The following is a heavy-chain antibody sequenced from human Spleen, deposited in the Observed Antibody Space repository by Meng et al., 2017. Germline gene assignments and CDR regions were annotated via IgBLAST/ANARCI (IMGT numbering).Heavy chain of an antibody. CDR3: ARVGWELLSDFDY. D-gene: IGHD1-26*01. CDR2: IYSGGNT. J-gene: IGHJ4*02. Sequence: GESLKISCAASGFTVSHNYMSWVRQAPGKGLEWVSVIYSGGNTYYADSVKGRFTISRDNSKNTVFLQINSLRSDDTAVYYCARVGWELLSDFDYWGQGTQVTVSS. CDR1: GFTVSHNY. V-gene: IGHV3-53*05.